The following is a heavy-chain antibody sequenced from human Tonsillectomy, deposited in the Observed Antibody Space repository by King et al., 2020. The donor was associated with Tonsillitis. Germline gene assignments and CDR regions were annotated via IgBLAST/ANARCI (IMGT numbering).Heavy chain of an antibody. CDR1: GGSISSYY. Sequence: VQLQESGPGLVKPSETLSLTCTVSGGSISSYYWSWIRQPPGKGLEWIGYIYYSGSTNYNPSLKSRVTISVDTSKNQFSLKLSSVTAADTAVYYCGRGGDYWGPGNPGHRLL. D-gene: IGHD3-16*01. J-gene: IGHJ4*02. CDR2: IYYSGST. CDR3: GRGGDY. V-gene: IGHV4-59*08.